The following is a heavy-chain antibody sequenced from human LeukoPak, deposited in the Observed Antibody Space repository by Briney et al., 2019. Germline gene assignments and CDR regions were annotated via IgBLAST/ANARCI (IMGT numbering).Heavy chain of an antibody. Sequence: SETLSLTCTVSGGSISSSSYYWGWVRQPPGKGLEWIGSIYYSGSTYYNPSLKSRVTISVDTSKNQFSLKLSSVTAADTAVYYCARGTKRITIFGVVIMNNWFDPWGQGTLVTVSS. CDR3: ARGTKRITIFGVVIMNNWFDP. V-gene: IGHV4-39*01. D-gene: IGHD3-3*01. CDR1: GGSISSSSYY. CDR2: IYYSGST. J-gene: IGHJ5*02.